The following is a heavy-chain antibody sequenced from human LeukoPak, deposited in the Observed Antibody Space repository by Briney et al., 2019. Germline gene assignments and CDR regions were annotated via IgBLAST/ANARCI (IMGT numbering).Heavy chain of an antibody. CDR1: GYDFSRYD. Sequence: ASVMVSCKASGYDFSRYDINWVRQATGQGLEWMGWMNPNSGNTGYAQKFQGRVTMTRNTSISTAYMELSSLRSEDTAVYYCARGGALFDPWGQGTLVTVSS. V-gene: IGHV1-8*01. CDR2: MNPNSGNT. CDR3: ARGGALFDP. D-gene: IGHD1-26*01. J-gene: IGHJ5*02.